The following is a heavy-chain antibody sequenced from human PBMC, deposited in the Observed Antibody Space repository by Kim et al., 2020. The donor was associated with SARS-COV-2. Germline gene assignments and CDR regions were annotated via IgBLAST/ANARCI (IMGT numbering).Heavy chain of an antibody. CDR1: GYTFTSYA. J-gene: IGHJ4*02. CDR2: INTNTGNP. Sequence: ASVKVSCKASGYTFTSYAMNWVRQAPGQGLEWMGWINTNTGNPTYAQGFTGRFVFSLDTSVSTAYLQISSLKAEDTAVYYCARDTNIRFLEWLSEPLDYWGQGTLVTVSS. V-gene: IGHV7-4-1*02. D-gene: IGHD3-3*01. CDR3: ARDTNIRFLEWLSEPLDY.